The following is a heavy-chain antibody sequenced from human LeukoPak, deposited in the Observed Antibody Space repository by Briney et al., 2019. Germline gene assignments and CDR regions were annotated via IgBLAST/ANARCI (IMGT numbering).Heavy chain of an antibody. CDR3: ARFHRGFYCSGGSCYSQDY. J-gene: IGHJ4*02. CDR1: GFTFSSYW. V-gene: IGHV3-7*01. Sequence: PGGSLRLSCAASGFTFSSYWMSWVRQAPGKGLEWVANIKQDGSEKYYVDSVKGRFTISRDNAKNSLYLQMNSLRAEDTAVYYCARFHRGFYCSGGSCYSQDYWGQGTLVTVSS. D-gene: IGHD2-15*01. CDR2: IKQDGSEK.